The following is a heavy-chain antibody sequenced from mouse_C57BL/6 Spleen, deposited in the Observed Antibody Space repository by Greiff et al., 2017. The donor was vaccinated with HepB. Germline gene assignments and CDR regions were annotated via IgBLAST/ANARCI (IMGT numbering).Heavy chain of an antibody. J-gene: IGHJ3*01. CDR1: GFTFSSYA. CDR2: ISDGGSYT. CDR3: ARGSYEAWFAY. Sequence: EVKLVESGGGLVKPGGSLKLSCAASGFTFSSYAMSWVRQTPEKRLEWVATISDGGSYTYYPDNVKGRFTISRDNAKNNLYLQMSHLKSEDTAMYYCARGSYEAWFAYWGQGTLVTVSA. D-gene: IGHD1-1*02. V-gene: IGHV5-4*03.